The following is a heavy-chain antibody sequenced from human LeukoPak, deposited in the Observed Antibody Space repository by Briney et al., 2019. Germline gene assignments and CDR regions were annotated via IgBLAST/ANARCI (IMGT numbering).Heavy chain of an antibody. CDR1: GYTFTSYY. D-gene: IGHD3-9*01. J-gene: IGHJ4*02. Sequence: GASVKVSCKASGYTFTSYYMHWVRQAPGQGLEWMGIINPTGGSTSYAQRFQGRVTMTRDTSTSTAYMELRSLRSDDTAVYYCARTGYYFDSPANYRYDYWGQGTLVTVSS. CDR2: INPTGGST. CDR3: ARTGYYFDSPANYRYDY. V-gene: IGHV1-46*01.